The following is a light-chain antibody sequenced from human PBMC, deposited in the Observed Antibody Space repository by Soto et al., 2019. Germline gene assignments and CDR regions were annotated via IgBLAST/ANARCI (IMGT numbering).Light chain of an antibody. Sequence: EGVLTQSPGTLSLSPGERATLSCRTSQSVSSSYLAWYQQKPGQAPRLLIYGASSRATGIPDRFSGSGSGTDFTLTISRLEPEDFAVYYCQQYGSSLTWTFGQGTKVDIK. J-gene: IGKJ1*01. V-gene: IGKV3-20*01. CDR3: QQYGSSLTWT. CDR1: QSVSSSY. CDR2: GAS.